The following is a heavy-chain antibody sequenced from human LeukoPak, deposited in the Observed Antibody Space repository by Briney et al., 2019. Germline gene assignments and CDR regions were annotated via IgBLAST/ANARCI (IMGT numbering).Heavy chain of an antibody. V-gene: IGHV4-34*01. CDR2: VNHSGST. CDR1: GGSFSGYY. Sequence: SETLSLTCAVYGGSFSGYYWSWIRQPPGKGLEWIGEVNHSGSTNYNPSLKSRVTISVDTSKNQFSLKLSSVTAADTAVYYCARGLRSNYYYYYMDVWGKGTTVTVSS. J-gene: IGHJ6*03. D-gene: IGHD3-16*01. CDR3: ARGLRSNYYYYYMDV.